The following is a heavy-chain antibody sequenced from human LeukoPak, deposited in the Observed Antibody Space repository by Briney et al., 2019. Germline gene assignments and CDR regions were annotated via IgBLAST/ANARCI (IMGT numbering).Heavy chain of an antibody. J-gene: IGHJ1*01. CDR1: GGSFSGYY. D-gene: IGHD1-1*01. CDR3: ARGLSVLPDNH. V-gene: IGHV4-34*01. CDR2: INHSGST. Sequence: SETLSLTCAVYGGSFSGYYWSWIRQPPGKGLEWIGEINHSGSTNYNPSLKSRVTISVDTSKNQFSLKLSFVTAADTAVYYCARGLSVLPDNHWGQGTLVTVSS.